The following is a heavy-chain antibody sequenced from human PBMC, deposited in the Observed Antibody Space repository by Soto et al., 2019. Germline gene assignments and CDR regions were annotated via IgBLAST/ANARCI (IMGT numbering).Heavy chain of an antibody. CDR1: GGTFSSYA. CDR3: ARPKVGSCGLYTVFDY. V-gene: IGHV1-69*13. D-gene: IGHD1-26*01. J-gene: IGHJ4*02. Sequence: ASVKVSCKASGGTFSSYAISWVRQAPGQGLEWMGGIIPIFGTANYAQKFQGRVTITADESTSTAYMELSSLRSEDTAVYYCARPKVGSCGLYTVFDYWGQGTLVTVSS. CDR2: IIPIFGTA.